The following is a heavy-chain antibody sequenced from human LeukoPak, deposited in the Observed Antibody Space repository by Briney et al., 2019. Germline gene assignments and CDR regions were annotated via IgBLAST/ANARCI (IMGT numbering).Heavy chain of an antibody. V-gene: IGHV4-39*01. CDR3: ARRSSSSWSAFDI. J-gene: IGHJ3*02. CDR2: TYHSGTT. D-gene: IGHD6-13*01. CDR1: GGSTSSSTSSYY. Sequence: KPSETLSLTCSVSGGSTSSSTSSYYCGWIRQPPGKGLEWIGGTYHSGTTYYNPSLKSRVTISVDTSKNQFSLKLSSVTAADTAVYYCARRSSSSWSAFDIWGQGTMVTVSS.